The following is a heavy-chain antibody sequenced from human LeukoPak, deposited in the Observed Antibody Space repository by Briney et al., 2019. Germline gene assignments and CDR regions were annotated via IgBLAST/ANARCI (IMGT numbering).Heavy chain of an antibody. CDR2: IWYDGSKK. CDR1: GFIFNNYA. V-gene: IGHV3-33*01. Sequence: PGRSLRLSCAASGFIFNNYAIHWVRQAPGKGLEWVASIWYDGSKKFYADSVKGRFTISRDNSKKTLYLQMTSLRAEDTAVYYCARDNMAAPGNSYYYGLDVWGQGTTVTVSS. J-gene: IGHJ6*02. D-gene: IGHD6-13*01. CDR3: ARDNMAAPGNSYYYGLDV.